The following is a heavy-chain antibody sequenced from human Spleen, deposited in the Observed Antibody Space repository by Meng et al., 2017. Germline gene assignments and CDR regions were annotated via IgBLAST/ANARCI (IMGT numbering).Heavy chain of an antibody. CDR3: ARGAYYYDSSGSLPADY. D-gene: IGHD3-22*01. CDR1: GFSFDDYA. CDR2: ISWNSGSI. V-gene: IGHV3-9*01. Sequence: GGSLRLSCAASGFSFDDYAMHWVRQAPGKGLEWVSGISWNSGSIGYADSVKGRFTISRDNAKNSLYLQMNSLRAEDTALYHCARGAYYYDSSGSLPADYWGQGTLVTVSS. J-gene: IGHJ4*02.